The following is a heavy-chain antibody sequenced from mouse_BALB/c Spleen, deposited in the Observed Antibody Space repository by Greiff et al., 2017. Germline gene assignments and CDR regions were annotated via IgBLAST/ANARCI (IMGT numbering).Heavy chain of an antibody. J-gene: IGHJ4*01. V-gene: IGHV5-9-3*01. CDR3: ARRGSYGNPYAMDY. D-gene: IGHD2-10*02. Sequence: EVKLVESGGGLVQPGGSLRLSCATSGFTFSDFYMEWVRQTPEKRLEWVATISSGGSYTYYPDSVKGRFTISRDNAKNTLYLQMSSLRSEDTAMYYCARRGSYGNPYAMDYWGQGTSVTVSS. CDR2: ISSGGSYT. CDR1: GFTFSDFY.